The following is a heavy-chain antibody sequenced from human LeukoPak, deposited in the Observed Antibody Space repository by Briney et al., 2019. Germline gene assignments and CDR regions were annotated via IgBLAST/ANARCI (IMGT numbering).Heavy chain of an antibody. J-gene: IGHJ4*02. Sequence: GGSLRLSCAASGFTFSSYGMSWVRQAPGKGLEWVSAISGSGGSTYYADSVKGRFTISRDNSKNTLYLQMNSLRAEDTAVYYCAKDSPLRDDSSGYYGYWGQGTLVTVSS. CDR2: ISGSGGST. V-gene: IGHV3-23*01. D-gene: IGHD3-22*01. CDR1: GFTFSSYG. CDR3: AKDSPLRDDSSGYYGY.